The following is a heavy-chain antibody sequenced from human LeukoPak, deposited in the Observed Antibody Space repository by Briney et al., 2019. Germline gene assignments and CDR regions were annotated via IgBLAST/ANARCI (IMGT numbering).Heavy chain of an antibody. J-gene: IGHJ4*02. CDR2: IYTSGST. Sequence: SSETLSHTCTVSGGSISSYYWSWIRQPAEKGLEWIGRIYTSGSTNYNPSLKSRVTMSVGTSKNQFSLKLSSVTAADTAVYYCAREAVAGNDYWGQGTLVTVSS. CDR1: GGSISSYY. D-gene: IGHD6-19*01. V-gene: IGHV4-4*07. CDR3: AREAVAGNDY.